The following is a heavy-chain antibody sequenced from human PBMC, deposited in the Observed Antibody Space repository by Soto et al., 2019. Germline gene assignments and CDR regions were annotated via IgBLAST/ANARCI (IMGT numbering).Heavy chain of an antibody. J-gene: IGHJ2*01. CDR1: GGSFSGYY. CDR3: ARSTYCSGGSCYDWYFDL. Sequence: QVQLQQWGAGLLKPSETLSLTCAVYGGSFSGYYWSWIRQPPGKGLEWIGEINHSGSTNYNPSLKGRVTISVDTSKNQFSLKLSSVTAADTAVYYCARSTYCSGGSCYDWYFDLWGRGTLVTASS. V-gene: IGHV4-34*01. CDR2: INHSGST. D-gene: IGHD2-15*01.